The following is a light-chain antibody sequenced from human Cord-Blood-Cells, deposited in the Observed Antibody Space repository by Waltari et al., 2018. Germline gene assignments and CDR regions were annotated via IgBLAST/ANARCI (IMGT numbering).Light chain of an antibody. CDR2: AAS. CDR3: QQYYSFPWT. CDR1: QGFSSY. Sequence: VIWMTQSPSLLSASTGDRVNISCRMSQGFSSYLAWYQQKPGKAPELLIYAASTLQSGVPSRFSGSGSGTDFTLTISCLQSEDFATYYCQQYYSFPWTFGQGTKVEIK. V-gene: IGKV1D-8*01. J-gene: IGKJ1*01.